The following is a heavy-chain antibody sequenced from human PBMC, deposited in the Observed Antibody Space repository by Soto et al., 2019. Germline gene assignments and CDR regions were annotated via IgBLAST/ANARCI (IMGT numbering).Heavy chain of an antibody. V-gene: IGHV1-69*13. CDR3: ARGSREKYYYYGTDV. CDR1: GGTFSSYA. J-gene: IGHJ6*02. CDR2: IIPIFGTA. D-gene: IGHD6-13*01. Sequence: GASVKVSCKASGGTFSSYAISWVRQAPGQGLEWMGGIIPIFGTANYAQKFQGRVTITADESTSTAYMELSSLRSEDTAVYYCARGSREKYYYYGTDVWGQGTTVTVSS.